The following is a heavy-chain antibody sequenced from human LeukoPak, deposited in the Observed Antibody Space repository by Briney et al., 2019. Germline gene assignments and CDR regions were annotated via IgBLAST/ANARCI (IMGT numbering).Heavy chain of an antibody. CDR2: IIPILGIA. Sequence: ASVKVSCKASGGTFSSYTISWLRQAPGQGLEWMGRIIPILGIANYAQKFQGRVTITADKSTSTAYMELSSLRSEDTAVYYCASAPPLEWLSWFDPWGQGTLVTVSS. V-gene: IGHV1-69*02. CDR3: ASAPPLEWLSWFDP. J-gene: IGHJ5*02. CDR1: GGTFSSYT. D-gene: IGHD3-3*01.